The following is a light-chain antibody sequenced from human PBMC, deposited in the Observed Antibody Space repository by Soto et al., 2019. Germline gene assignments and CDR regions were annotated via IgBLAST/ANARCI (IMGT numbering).Light chain of an antibody. Sequence: DIQMTQSPSTLSASVGDRVTITCRASQSISSWLAWYQQKPGKAPKLLIYDASSLESGVPSRFSGSGSGTEFTPTISSLQPDDFATYDGQPDNCYWTFGQGNKVEIK. CDR2: DAS. CDR1: QSISSW. J-gene: IGKJ1*01. CDR3: QPDNCYWT. V-gene: IGKV1-5*01.